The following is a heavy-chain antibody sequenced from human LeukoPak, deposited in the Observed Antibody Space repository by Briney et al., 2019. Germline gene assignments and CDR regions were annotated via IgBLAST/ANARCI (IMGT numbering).Heavy chain of an antibody. V-gene: IGHV3-30*03. Sequence: GGSLRLSCAASGFTFSSYGMHWVRQAPGKGLEWVAVISYDGSNKYYADSVKGRFTISRDNSKNTLYLQMNSLRAEDTAVYYCARDRPIGSNDQGYFDYWGQGTLVTVSS. CDR1: GFTFSSYG. CDR2: ISYDGSNK. D-gene: IGHD1-26*01. CDR3: ARDRPIGSNDQGYFDY. J-gene: IGHJ4*02.